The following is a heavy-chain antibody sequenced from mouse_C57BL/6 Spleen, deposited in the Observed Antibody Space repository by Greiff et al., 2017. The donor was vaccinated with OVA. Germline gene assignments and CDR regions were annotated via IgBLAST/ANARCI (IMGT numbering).Heavy chain of an antibody. D-gene: IGHD4-1*01. CDR3: ARSSTGTSWYFDV. Sequence: QVQLQQPGAELVRPGTSVKLSCKASGYTFTSYWMHWVKQRPGQGLEWIGVIDPSDSYTNYNQKFKGKATLTVDTSSSIAYMQLSSLTSEDSAVYYCARSSTGTSWYFDVWGTGTTVTVSS. V-gene: IGHV1-59*01. CDR2: IDPSDSYT. J-gene: IGHJ1*03. CDR1: GYTFTSYW.